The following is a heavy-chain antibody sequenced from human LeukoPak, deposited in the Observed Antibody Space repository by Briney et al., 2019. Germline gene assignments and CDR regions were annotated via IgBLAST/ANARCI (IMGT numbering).Heavy chain of an antibody. J-gene: IGHJ4*02. CDR1: GFTFSSYD. V-gene: IGHV3-30*03. D-gene: IGHD3-22*01. CDR2: ISYDGSNK. Sequence: GGSLRLSCAASGFTFSSYDMSWVRQAPGKGLEWVAVISYDGSNKYYADSVKGRFTISRDNSKNTLYLQMNSLRAEDTAVYYCARDANYDSSGYPDYWGQGTLVTVSS. CDR3: ARDANYDSSGYPDY.